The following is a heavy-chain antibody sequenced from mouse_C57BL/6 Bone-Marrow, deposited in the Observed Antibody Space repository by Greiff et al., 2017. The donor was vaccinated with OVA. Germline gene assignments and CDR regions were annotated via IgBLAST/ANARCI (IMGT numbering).Heavy chain of an antibody. CDR2: IYPGDGDT. Sequence: VQGVESGPELVKPGASVKISCKASGYAFSSSWMNWVKQRPGKGLEWIGRIYPGDGDTNNNGKFKGKATLTADKSSSTAYMQLSSLTSEDSAVYFCARFRWLLPYFDYWGQGTTLTVSS. J-gene: IGHJ2*01. V-gene: IGHV1-82*01. CDR3: ARFRWLLPYFDY. D-gene: IGHD2-3*01. CDR1: GYAFSSSW.